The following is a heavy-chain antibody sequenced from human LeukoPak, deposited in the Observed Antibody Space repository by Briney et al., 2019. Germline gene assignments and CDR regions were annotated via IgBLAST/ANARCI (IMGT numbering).Heavy chain of an antibody. V-gene: IGHV3-21*05. Sequence: GGSLRLSCAASGFTFSRYAMNWARQAPGKGLQWVSYINTDSSDIHYADSVKGRFTISRDNARNTLCLQLSSLRAEDSAVYYCARDTFQPGLIDSWGQGTLVTVSS. J-gene: IGHJ4*02. CDR3: ARDTFQPGLIDS. D-gene: IGHD2-2*01. CDR2: INTDSSDI. CDR1: GFTFSRYA.